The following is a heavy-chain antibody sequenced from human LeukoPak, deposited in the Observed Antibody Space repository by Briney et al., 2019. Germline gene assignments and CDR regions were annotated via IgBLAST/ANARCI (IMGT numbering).Heavy chain of an antibody. CDR1: GGSITSGDYY. J-gene: IGHJ4*02. D-gene: IGHD6-19*01. Sequence: SQTLSPTCTLSGGSITSGDYYWSWIRQHPGKGLEWIGYIYYSGSTYYNPSLKSRVTISVDTSKNQFSLKLSSVTAADTAVYYCARWGIAVAFDYWGQGTLVTVSS. CDR3: ARWGIAVAFDY. CDR2: IYYSGST. V-gene: IGHV4-30-4*08.